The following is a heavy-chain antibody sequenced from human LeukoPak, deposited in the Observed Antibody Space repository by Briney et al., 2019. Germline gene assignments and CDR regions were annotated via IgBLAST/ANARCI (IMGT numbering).Heavy chain of an antibody. V-gene: IGHV4-34*01. J-gene: IGHJ4*02. Sequence: SETLSLTCAVYGGSFSGYYWSWIRQPPGKGLEWIGEINHSGSTNYNPSLKSRVTISVDTSKNQLSLKLSSVTAADTAVYYCARGQNKLVPEDWGQGTLVTVSS. CDR3: ARGQNKLVPED. D-gene: IGHD6-6*01. CDR1: GGSFSGYY. CDR2: INHSGST.